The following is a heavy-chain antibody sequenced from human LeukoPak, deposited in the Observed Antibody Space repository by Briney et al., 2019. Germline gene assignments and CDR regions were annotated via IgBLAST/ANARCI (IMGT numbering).Heavy chain of an antibody. J-gene: IGHJ5*02. CDR1: GYSISSGYY. CDR3: ARGSSSSSFGWFDP. V-gene: IGHV4-38-2*02. Sequence: SETLSLTCSVSGYSISSGYYWGWIRQPPGKGLEWIGEINHSGSTNYNPSLKSRVTISVDTSKNQFSLKLSSVTAADTAVYYCARGSSSSSFGWFDPWGQGTLVTVSS. D-gene: IGHD6-6*01. CDR2: INHSGST.